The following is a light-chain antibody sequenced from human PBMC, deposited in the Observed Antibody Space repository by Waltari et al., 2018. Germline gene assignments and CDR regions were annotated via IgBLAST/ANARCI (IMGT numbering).Light chain of an antibody. CDR1: EAISTK. CDR2: SSF. J-gene: IGKJ1*01. CDR3: LQYNAYPWP. Sequence: DNQMTQSPSSLSASEGDRVTNTCRASEAISTKLNLYQQKPGKGPRRLIYSSFSLESGVPSRFSGSGSGTDFTLTLSSLQPEDFATYFCLQYNAYPWPFGQGTKVEI. V-gene: IGKV1-17*01.